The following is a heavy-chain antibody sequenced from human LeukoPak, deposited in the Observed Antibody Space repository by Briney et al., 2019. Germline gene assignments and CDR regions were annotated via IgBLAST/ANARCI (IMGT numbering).Heavy chain of an antibody. CDR1: GGSFSGYY. V-gene: IGHV4-34*01. J-gene: IGHJ6*02. CDR2: INHSGST. Sequence: PSETLSLTCAVYGGSFSGYYWSWIRQPPGKGLEWIGEINHSGSTNYNPSLKSRVTISVDTSKNQFSLKLSSVTAADTAVYYCARGPTHYYYYGMDVWGQGTTVTVSS. CDR3: ARGPTHYYYYGMDV.